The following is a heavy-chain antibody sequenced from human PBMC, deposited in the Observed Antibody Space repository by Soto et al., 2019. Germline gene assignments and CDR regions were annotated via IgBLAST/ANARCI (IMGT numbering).Heavy chain of an antibody. D-gene: IGHD2-21*01. J-gene: IGHJ1*01. Sequence: GSLILSFAAAGLTFSTYAMSLVRQAPGKGLEWVSAISGSGSSSTYYADSVKGRFTISRDNSKNTLYLQMNSLRAEDTAVYYCAKDPIVGPDHYFNHWGQGTLVTVYS. CDR3: AKDPIVGPDHYFNH. CDR1: GLTFSTYA. CDR2: ISGSGSSST. V-gene: IGHV3-23*01.